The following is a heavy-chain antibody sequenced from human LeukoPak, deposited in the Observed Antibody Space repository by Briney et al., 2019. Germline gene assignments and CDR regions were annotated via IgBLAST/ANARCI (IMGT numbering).Heavy chain of an antibody. CDR2: MNPNSGNT. V-gene: IGHV1-8*02. Sequence: ASVKVSCKASGGTFSSYAINWVRQATGQGLEWMGWMNPNSGNTGYAQKFQGRVTMTRNTSISTAYMELSSLRSEDTAVYYCARMGSGGPRSYYYYGMDVWGQGTTVTVSS. D-gene: IGHD3-16*01. CDR1: GGTFSSYA. CDR3: ARMGSGGPRSYYYYGMDV. J-gene: IGHJ6*02.